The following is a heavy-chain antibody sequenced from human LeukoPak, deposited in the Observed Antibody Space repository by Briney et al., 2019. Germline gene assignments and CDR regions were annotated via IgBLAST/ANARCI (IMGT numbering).Heavy chain of an antibody. Sequence: GGSLRLSCAASGLTFRNAWMSWVRQAPGKGLEWVDSIKSKTDGGTVDYAPPVKGRFTISRDDSRNTVSLEMNFLKMEDTAVYYCTTVPGDYEIYWNQGTLVTVSS. D-gene: IGHD4-17*01. V-gene: IGHV3-15*01. CDR3: TTVPGDYEIY. CDR2: IKSKTDGGTV. J-gene: IGHJ4*02. CDR1: GLTFRNAW.